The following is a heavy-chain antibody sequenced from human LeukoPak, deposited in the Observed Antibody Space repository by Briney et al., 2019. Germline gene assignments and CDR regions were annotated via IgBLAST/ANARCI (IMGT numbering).Heavy chain of an antibody. J-gene: IGHJ6*03. CDR1: GASITSYY. CDR3: ARGGDYDFWSGYSNYYYMDV. CDR2: IYNTGST. D-gene: IGHD3-3*01. V-gene: IGHV4-59*01. Sequence: SETLSLTCTISGASITSYYWIWIRQPPGKGLEWIGYIYNTGSTSYNPSLKSRVTISEDTSKNQFSLKLSSVTAADTAVYYCARGGDYDFWSGYSNYYYMDVWGKGTTVTVSS.